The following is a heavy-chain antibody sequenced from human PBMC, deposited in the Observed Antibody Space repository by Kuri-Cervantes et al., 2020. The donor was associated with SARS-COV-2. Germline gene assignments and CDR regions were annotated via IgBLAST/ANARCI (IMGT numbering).Heavy chain of an antibody. Sequence: ALVKVSCKASGYTFTGYYMHWVRQAPGQGLEWMGWMNPNSGNTGYAQKFQGRVTITRNTSISTAYMELSSLRSEDTAVYYCARGGAHDAFDIWGQGTMVTVSS. J-gene: IGHJ3*02. CDR2: MNPNSGNT. CDR1: GYTFTGYY. D-gene: IGHD3-10*01. CDR3: ARGGAHDAFDI. V-gene: IGHV1-8*03.